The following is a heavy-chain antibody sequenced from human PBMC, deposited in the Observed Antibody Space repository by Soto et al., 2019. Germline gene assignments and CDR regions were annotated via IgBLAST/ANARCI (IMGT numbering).Heavy chain of an antibody. V-gene: IGHV3-33*01. CDR2: VWYDGSNG. CDR1: GFIFSNFG. J-gene: IGHJ6*02. CDR3: ARDPRTARASAMDV. D-gene: IGHD6-6*01. Sequence: HPGGSLRLSCTASGFIFSNFGMHWVRQAPGKGLEWVAGVWYDGSNGVSAESVKGRFTISRDNSKNTLYLQMTSLRAEDTAVYYCARDPRTARASAMDVWGQGXTVTVYS.